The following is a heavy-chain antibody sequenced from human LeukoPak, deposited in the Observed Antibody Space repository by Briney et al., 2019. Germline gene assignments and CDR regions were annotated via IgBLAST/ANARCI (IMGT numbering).Heavy chain of an antibody. J-gene: IGHJ5*02. CDR3: AKPRSSSWFYNWFDP. V-gene: IGHV3-23*01. CDR1: GFTFSSYA. D-gene: IGHD6-13*01. CDR2: ISGSGGST. Sequence: PGGSLRLSCAASGFTFSSYAMSWVRQAPGKGLEWVSAISGSGGSTYYADSVKGRFTISRDNSKNTLYLQMNSLRDEDTAVYYCAKPRSSSWFYNWFDPWGQGTLVTVSS.